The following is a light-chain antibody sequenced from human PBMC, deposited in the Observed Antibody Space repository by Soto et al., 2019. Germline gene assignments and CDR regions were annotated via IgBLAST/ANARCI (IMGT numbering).Light chain of an antibody. J-gene: IGLJ1*01. CDR2: DVS. Sequence: QSALTQPASVSGSPGQSITISCTGTSSDVGGYNYVSWYQQHPGKAPKLMIYDVSNRPSGVSNRFSGFKSGNTASLTISGLQGEDEADYYCSSYSSSSTLLYVFGTGTKVTVL. V-gene: IGLV2-14*01. CDR3: SSYSSSSTLLYV. CDR1: SSDVGGYNY.